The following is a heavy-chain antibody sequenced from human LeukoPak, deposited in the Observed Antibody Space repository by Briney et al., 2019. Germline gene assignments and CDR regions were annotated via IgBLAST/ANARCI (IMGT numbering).Heavy chain of an antibody. CDR2: INSDGSST. CDR1: GFSFSTYW. V-gene: IGHV3-74*01. Sequence: QPGGSLRLSCAASGFSFSTYWMHWVRQAPGKGLEWVSRINSDGSSTTYADSVKGRFTIPRDNAKSMLYLQMNSLRAEDTAVYYCARSEYNFDYWGQGTLVTVSS. CDR3: ARSEYNFDY. D-gene: IGHD1-1*01. J-gene: IGHJ4*02.